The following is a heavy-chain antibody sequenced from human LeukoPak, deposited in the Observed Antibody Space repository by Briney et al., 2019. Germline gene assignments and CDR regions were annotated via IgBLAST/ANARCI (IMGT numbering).Heavy chain of an antibody. CDR2: ISSSSSYI. CDR1: GFTFSSYS. J-gene: IGHJ4*02. V-gene: IGHV3-21*01. D-gene: IGHD4-17*01. Sequence: GGSLRLSCAASGFTFSSYSMNWVRQAPGKGLEWVSSISSSSSYIYYADSVKGRFTISRDNSKNTLSLQMTSLRADDTAVYYCARTTVTGPLTPTDFDFWGQGTLVTVSS. CDR3: ARTTVTGPLTPTDFDF.